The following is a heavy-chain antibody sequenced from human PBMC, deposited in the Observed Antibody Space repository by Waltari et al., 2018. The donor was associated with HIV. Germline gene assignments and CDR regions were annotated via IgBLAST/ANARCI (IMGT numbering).Heavy chain of an antibody. CDR3: ARIYVSGAFDI. CDR1: GFTFSNYA. D-gene: IGHD3-10*01. Sequence: EAQLLESGGGLVQPGGSLRVSCVGSGFTFSNYAMIWVRQAPGKGLEWVSAIAASYPKTYYSDSVRGRFTVSKDNSENSLHLQMNSLRAEDTALYYCARIYVSGAFDIWGQGTVVTVSS. CDR2: IAASYPKT. J-gene: IGHJ3*02. V-gene: IGHV3-23*01.